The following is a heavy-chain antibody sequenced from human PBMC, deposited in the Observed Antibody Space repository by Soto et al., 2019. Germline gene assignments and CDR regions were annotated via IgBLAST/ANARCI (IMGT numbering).Heavy chain of an antibody. Sequence: ASVKVSCKASGYTYTSYARHWVRQAPGQRLEWMGWINAGNGNTKYSQKFQGRVTITRDTSASTAYMELSSLRSEDTAVYYCARDSIAAAGPVTFDYWGQGTLVTVSS. CDR3: ARDSIAAAGPVTFDY. CDR2: INAGNGNT. J-gene: IGHJ4*02. CDR1: GYTYTSYA. D-gene: IGHD6-13*01. V-gene: IGHV1-3*01.